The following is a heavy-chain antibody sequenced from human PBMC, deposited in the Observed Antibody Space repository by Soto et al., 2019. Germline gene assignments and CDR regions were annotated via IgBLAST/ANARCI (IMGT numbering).Heavy chain of an antibody. Sequence: QVQLQEPGPGLVKPSQTLSLTCTVSGGSISSGGYYWSWIRQHPGKGLEWIGYFYYSGSTYYNPSLERRVTISVDTSTKRVSLKLSSVTAADKAVYYCARVSSDEYGGNGDAFDIWGQGTMVTVSS. V-gene: IGHV4-31*03. CDR1: GGSISSGGYY. CDR2: FYYSGST. J-gene: IGHJ3*02. D-gene: IGHD4-17*01. CDR3: ARVSSDEYGGNGDAFDI.